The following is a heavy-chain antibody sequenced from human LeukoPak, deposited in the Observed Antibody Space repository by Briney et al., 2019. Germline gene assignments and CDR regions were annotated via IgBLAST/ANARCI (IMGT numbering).Heavy chain of an antibody. D-gene: IGHD2/OR15-2a*01. CDR3: ARDLGNTSGLDY. Sequence: PGRSLRLSCAASGFTFSSYGMHWVRQAPGKGLEWAAVIWYDGSNKYYADSVKGRFTISRDNSKNTVYLQMNSLRAEDTAVYYCARDLGNTSGLDYWGQGTLVTVSS. CDR2: IWYDGSNK. J-gene: IGHJ4*02. V-gene: IGHV3-33*01. CDR1: GFTFSSYG.